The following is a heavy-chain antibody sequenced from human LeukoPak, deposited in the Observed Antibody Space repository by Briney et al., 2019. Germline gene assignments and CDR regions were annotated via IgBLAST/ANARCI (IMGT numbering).Heavy chain of an antibody. CDR1: GYTFINYG. J-gene: IGHJ2*01. Sequence: GASVKVSCKASGYTFINYGFTWVRHAPGQGLEWMGWISGYNGNTNYLQKFQGRVTMTTDTSTNTVYMELRSLSSDDTAVYYCARVSTNSRVGGYDPQWYFDLWGRGTLVTVSS. D-gene: IGHD5-12*01. V-gene: IGHV1-18*04. CDR3: ARVSTNSRVGGYDPQWYFDL. CDR2: ISGYNGNT.